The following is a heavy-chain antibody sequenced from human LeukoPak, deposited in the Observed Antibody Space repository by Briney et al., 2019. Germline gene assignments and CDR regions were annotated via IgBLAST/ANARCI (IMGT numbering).Heavy chain of an antibody. CDR2: ISGSVDST. V-gene: IGHV3-23*01. Sequence: GGSLRLSCAASGFTFSSYAMSWVRQAPGKGLEWVSGISGSVDSTYYADSVKGRFTISRDKSKNTLYLQMNSLRAEDTAVYYCARDHIAAAGSPLDYWGQGTLVTVSS. J-gene: IGHJ4*02. CDR1: GFTFSSYA. D-gene: IGHD6-13*01. CDR3: ARDHIAAAGSPLDY.